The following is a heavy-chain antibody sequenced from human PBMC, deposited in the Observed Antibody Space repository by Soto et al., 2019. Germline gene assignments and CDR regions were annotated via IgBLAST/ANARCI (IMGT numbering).Heavy chain of an antibody. CDR1: GYTFTSYY. V-gene: IGHV1-46*03. J-gene: IGHJ6*03. CDR3: ARGPSITIFGVDWYMDV. Sequence: GASVKVSCKASGYTFTSYYMHWVRQAPGQGFEWMGIINPSGGSTSYAQKFQGRVTMTRDTSTSTVYMELSSLRSEDTAVYYCARGPSITIFGVDWYMDVWGKGTTVTVSS. CDR2: INPSGGST. D-gene: IGHD3-3*01.